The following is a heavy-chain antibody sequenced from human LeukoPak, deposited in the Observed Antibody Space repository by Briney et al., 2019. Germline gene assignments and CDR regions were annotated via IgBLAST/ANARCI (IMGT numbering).Heavy chain of an antibody. Sequence: SETLSLTCAVYGVSFSGYYWSWIRQPPGKGLEWIGEINHSGSTSYNPSLKSRVTISVDTSKNQFSLKLSSVTAADTAVYYCAGGQPRAAVAGTLRHWGQGTLVTVSS. V-gene: IGHV4-34*01. CDR3: AGGQPRAAVAGTLRH. CDR1: GVSFSGYY. D-gene: IGHD6-19*01. CDR2: INHSGST. J-gene: IGHJ4*02.